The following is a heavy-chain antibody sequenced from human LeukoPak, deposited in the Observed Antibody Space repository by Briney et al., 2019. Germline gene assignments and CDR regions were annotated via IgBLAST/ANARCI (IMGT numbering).Heavy chain of an antibody. D-gene: IGHD3-10*01. CDR3: AREGYYGSGSYYYYYYYGMDV. J-gene: IGHJ6*02. CDR2: INSDGSST. Sequence: QPGGSLRLSCAASGFTFSSYWMHWVRQAPGKGLVWVSRINSDGSSTSYADSVKGRFTISRDNAKNTLYLQMNSLRAGDTAVYYCAREGYYGSGSYYYYYYYGMDVWGQGTTVTVSS. V-gene: IGHV3-74*01. CDR1: GFTFSSYW.